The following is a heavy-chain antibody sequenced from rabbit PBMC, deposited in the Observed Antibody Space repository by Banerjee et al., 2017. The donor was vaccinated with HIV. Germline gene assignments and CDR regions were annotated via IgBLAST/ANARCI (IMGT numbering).Heavy chain of an antibody. J-gene: IGHJ4*01. CDR1: GFTLSSYW. V-gene: IGHV1S45*01. CDR2: MDAGSSGTT. CDR3: ARSGSGTFNL. Sequence: QEQLEESGGDLVKPEGSLTLTCTASGFTLSSYWICWVRQAPGKGLEWIACMDAGSSGTTNYASWAKGRFTISKTSSTTVTLQMTSLTAADTATHFCARSGSGTFNLWGPGTLVTVS. D-gene: IGHD1-1*01.